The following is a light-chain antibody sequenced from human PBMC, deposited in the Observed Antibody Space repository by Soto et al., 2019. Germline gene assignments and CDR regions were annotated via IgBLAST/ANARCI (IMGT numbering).Light chain of an antibody. Sequence: QSVLTQPASVSGSPGQSITISCTGASGDVDAAHYVAWYQQHPSKAPKVLIYEGNNRPSGVSDRFSGSKSGNTASLTISGLQAEDEADYYCSSHTPNITLFGGGTQLTVL. CDR3: SSHTPNITL. CDR2: EGN. V-gene: IGLV2-14*03. CDR1: SGDVDAAHY. J-gene: IGLJ2*01.